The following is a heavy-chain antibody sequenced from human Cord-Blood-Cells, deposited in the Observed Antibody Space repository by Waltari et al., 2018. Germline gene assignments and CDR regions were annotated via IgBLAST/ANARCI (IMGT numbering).Heavy chain of an antibody. CDR2: IIPIFGTA. D-gene: IGHD1-26*01. Sequence: VRQAPGQGLEWMGGIIPIFGTANYAQKFQGRVTITADESTSTAYMELSSLRSEDTAVYYCARAALNSGSYNDAFDIWGQGTMVTVSS. J-gene: IGHJ3*02. CDR3: ARAALNSGSYNDAFDI. V-gene: IGHV1-69*01.